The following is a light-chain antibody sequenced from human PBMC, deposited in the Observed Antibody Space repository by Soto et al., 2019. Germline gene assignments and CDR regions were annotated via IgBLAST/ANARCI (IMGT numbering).Light chain of an antibody. V-gene: IGLV2-23*01. Sequence: QSALTQPASVSGSLGQSITVSCTGTISDVGNYNLVSWYQQHPGKAPKLMIYEGSERPSGVSDRFSGSKFGNTASLTISGLQPEDEADYYCCSYAGRSTGIFGGGTKLTVL. J-gene: IGLJ2*01. CDR3: CSYAGRSTGI. CDR2: EGS. CDR1: ISDVGNYNL.